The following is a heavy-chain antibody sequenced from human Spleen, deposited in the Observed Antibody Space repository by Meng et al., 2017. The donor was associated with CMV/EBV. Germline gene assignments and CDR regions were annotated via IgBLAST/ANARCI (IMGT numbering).Heavy chain of an antibody. V-gene: IGHV5-51*01. CDR3: ARHGRYSQYCSSTSCYERYGMDV. CDR2: IYPGDSDT. J-gene: IGHJ6*02. D-gene: IGHD2-2*01. CDR1: GYSFSSYW. Sequence: KVSCKASGYSFSSYWIGWVRQMPGKGLEWMGIIYPGDSDTRYSPSFQGQVTISADKSISTAYLQWSSLKASDTAMYYCARHGRYSQYCSSTSCYERYGMDVWGQGTTVTVSS.